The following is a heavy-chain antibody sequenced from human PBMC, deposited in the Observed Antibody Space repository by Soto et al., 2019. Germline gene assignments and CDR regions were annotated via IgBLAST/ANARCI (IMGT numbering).Heavy chain of an antibody. D-gene: IGHD2-2*01. CDR3: AREGVVPAAYYYYYYYMDV. CDR1: GFTFSSYS. Sequence: GGSLRLSCAASGFTFSSYSMNWVRQAPGKGLEWVSSISSSSSYIYYADSVKGRFTISRDNAKNSLYLQMNSLRAEDTAVYYCAREGVVPAAYYYYYYYMDVWGKGTTVTVSS. J-gene: IGHJ6*03. V-gene: IGHV3-21*01. CDR2: ISSSSSYI.